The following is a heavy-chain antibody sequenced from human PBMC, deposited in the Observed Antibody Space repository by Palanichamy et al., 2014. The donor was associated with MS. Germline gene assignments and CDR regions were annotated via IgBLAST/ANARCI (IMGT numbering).Heavy chain of an antibody. CDR1: LLHQKWLP. V-gene: IGHV4-38-2*02. CDR3: ARLRGGFFPPDY. CDR2: MYHSGST. D-gene: IGHD3-10*01. Sequence: QVQLQESGPGTGEAFGDPVPQLYCLWLLHQKWLPLGLDPAAPRKGLEWIGNMYHSGSTYYNPSLKSRVTISVDTSKNQLSLKLRFVTAADTAVYYCARLRGGFFPPDYWGQGILVTVSS. J-gene: IGHJ4*02.